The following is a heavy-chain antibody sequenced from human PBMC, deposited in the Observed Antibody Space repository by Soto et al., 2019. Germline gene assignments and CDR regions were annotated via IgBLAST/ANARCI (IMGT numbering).Heavy chain of an antibody. Sequence: SETLSLTCTVSGGSISSYYWSWIRQPPGKGLEWIGYIYYSGSTNYNPSLKSRVTISVVTSKNQFSLKLSSVTAADTAVYYCARGVLWFGELPAIFDYWGLGTLVTVSS. CDR1: GGSISSYY. J-gene: IGHJ4*02. D-gene: IGHD3-10*01. V-gene: IGHV4-59*01. CDR2: IYYSGST. CDR3: ARGVLWFGELPAIFDY.